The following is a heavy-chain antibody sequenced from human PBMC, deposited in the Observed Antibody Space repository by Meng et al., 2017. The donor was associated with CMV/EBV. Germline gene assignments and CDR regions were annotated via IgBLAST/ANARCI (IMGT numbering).Heavy chain of an antibody. CDR2: INPSGGST. Sequence: ASVKVSCKASGYTFTSYYMHWVRQAPGQGLEWMGIINPSGGSTSYSQKFQGRVTMTRDTSTSTAYMELSSLRSEDTAVYYCAREKANIEDYGDPYYYYGMDVWGQGTTVTVSS. J-gene: IGHJ6*02. D-gene: IGHD4-17*01. CDR3: AREKANIEDYGDPYYYYGMDV. CDR1: GYTFTSYY. V-gene: IGHV1-46*01.